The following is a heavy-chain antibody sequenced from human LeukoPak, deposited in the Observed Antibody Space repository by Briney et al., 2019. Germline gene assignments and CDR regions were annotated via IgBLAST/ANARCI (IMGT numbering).Heavy chain of an antibody. CDR2: IYYSGST. CDR3: ARLGLVTQEADY. Sequence: SETLSLTCTVSGGSISSGGYYWSWIRQHPGKGLEWIGYIYYSGSTYYNPSLKSRVTISVDTSKNQFSLKLSSVTAADTAVYYCARLGLVTQEADYWGQGTLVTVSS. D-gene: IGHD4-23*01. J-gene: IGHJ4*02. V-gene: IGHV4-31*03. CDR1: GGSISSGGYY.